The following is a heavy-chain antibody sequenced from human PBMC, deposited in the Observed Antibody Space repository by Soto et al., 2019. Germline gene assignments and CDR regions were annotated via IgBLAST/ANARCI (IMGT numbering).Heavy chain of an antibody. D-gene: IGHD4-17*01. Sequence: QVQLVESGGGVVQPGTSLRLSCAASGFTFSGHGMHWVRQAPGKGLEWMAVIWYDGSKKYYGDSVKGRFTISRDNSKNTLVLQMNSLRVEDTAVYYCARGRGGDYGGNSGYYDYWGQGTLVTVSS. CDR3: ARGRGGDYGGNSGYYDY. J-gene: IGHJ4*02. V-gene: IGHV3-33*01. CDR1: GFTFSGHG. CDR2: IWYDGSKK.